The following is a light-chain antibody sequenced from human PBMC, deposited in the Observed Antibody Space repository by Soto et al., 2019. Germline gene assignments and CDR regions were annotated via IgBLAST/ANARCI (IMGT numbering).Light chain of an antibody. V-gene: IGLV2-14*01. Sequence: QSALTQPASVSGSPGQSITISCTGTSSDVGGYNYVSWYQQHPGKAPKLMIYEVSNRPSGVSNRFSGSKSGNTASLTISGLQAEDEADYYCSSHTRSSSLVFGTGTKLTV. CDR1: SSDVGGYNY. CDR3: SSHTRSSSLV. J-gene: IGLJ1*01. CDR2: EVS.